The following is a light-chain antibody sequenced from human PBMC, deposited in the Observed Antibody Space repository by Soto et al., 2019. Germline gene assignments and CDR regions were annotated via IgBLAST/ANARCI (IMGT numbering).Light chain of an antibody. CDR2: GAS. CDR1: QSLSSSY. V-gene: IGKV3-20*01. Sequence: EIVLTQYPGTLSLSPGERATLSCWASQSLSSSYLAWYQQRPGQAPRLLIHGASSRATGIPVRFSGSGSGTDFILTISRLEPEDFAVYYCQMYGSAPPGTFGQGTKVDIK. CDR3: QMYGSAPPGT. J-gene: IGKJ1*01.